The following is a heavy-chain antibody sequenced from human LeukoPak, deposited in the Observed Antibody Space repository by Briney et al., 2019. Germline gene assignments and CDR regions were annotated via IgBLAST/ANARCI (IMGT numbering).Heavy chain of an antibody. D-gene: IGHD2-2*01. Sequence: GGSLRLSCAASGFTFSSYAMHWVRQAPGKGLEWVAVISYDGSNKYYADSVKGRFTISRDNSKNTLYLQMNSLRAEDTAVYYCVRETYPHPYPVDGMDVWGQGTTVTVSS. CDR1: GFTFSSYA. CDR3: VRETYPHPYPVDGMDV. J-gene: IGHJ6*02. V-gene: IGHV3-30*04. CDR2: ISYDGSNK.